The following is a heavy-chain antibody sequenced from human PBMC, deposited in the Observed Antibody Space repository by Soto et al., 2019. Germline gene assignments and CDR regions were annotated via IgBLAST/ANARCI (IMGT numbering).Heavy chain of an antibody. D-gene: IGHD6-13*01. J-gene: IGHJ6*02. Sequence: GESLKISCKSSGYSFTSYWISWVRQMPGKGLEWMGRIDPSDSYTNYSPSFQGHVTISADKSISTAYLQWSSLKASDTDMYYCARAPSIAAAGTPYYYYYDTDVRGQGPTVTVS. CDR3: ARAPSIAAAGTPYYYYYDTDV. CDR1: GYSFTSYW. V-gene: IGHV5-10-1*01. CDR2: IDPSDSYT.